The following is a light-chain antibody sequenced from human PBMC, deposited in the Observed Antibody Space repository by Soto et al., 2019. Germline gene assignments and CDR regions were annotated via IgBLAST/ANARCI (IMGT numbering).Light chain of an antibody. J-gene: IGLJ2*01. CDR2: GNN. Sequence: QSVLTQPPSASGTPGQRVTISCSGSGSSIGTNTVNWYRQLPGTAPKLLIYGNNQRPSGVPDRFSGSKSGTSASLAISGLQSEDEADYYCAAWDGSLSTVLFGGGTKVTVL. CDR1: GSSIGTNT. CDR3: AAWDGSLSTVL. V-gene: IGLV1-44*01.